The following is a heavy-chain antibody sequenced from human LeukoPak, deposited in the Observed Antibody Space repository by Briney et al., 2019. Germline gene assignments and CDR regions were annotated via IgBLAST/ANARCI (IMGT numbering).Heavy chain of an antibody. V-gene: IGHV3-7*01. CDR3: ARLRGYSYGDLDY. CDR2: IKQDGSEK. J-gene: IGHJ4*02. CDR1: GYTFSSYW. D-gene: IGHD5-18*01. Sequence: QSGGSLRLSCAASGYTFSSYWMSWVRQAPGKGLEWVANIKQDGSEKYYVDSVKGRFTISRDNAKNSLYLQMNSLRAEDTAVYYCARLRGYSYGDLDYWGQGTLVTVSS.